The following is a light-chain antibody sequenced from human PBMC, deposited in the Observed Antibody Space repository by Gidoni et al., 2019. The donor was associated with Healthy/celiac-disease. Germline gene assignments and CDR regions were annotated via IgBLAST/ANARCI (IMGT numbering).Light chain of an antibody. CDR2: DAS. CDR3: QQRSNWPSLT. J-gene: IGKJ4*01. V-gene: IGKV3-11*01. Sequence: DIVLTQSPATLSLSPGERATLSCRASQSVSSYLAWYQQKLGQAPRLLIYDASNRATGIPARFSGSGSGTDFTLTISSLEPEDFAVYYCQQRSNWPSLTFGGGTKVEIK. CDR1: QSVSSY.